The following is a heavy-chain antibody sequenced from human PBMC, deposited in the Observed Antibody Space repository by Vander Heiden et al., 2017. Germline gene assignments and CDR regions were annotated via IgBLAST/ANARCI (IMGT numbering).Heavy chain of an antibody. Sequence: QVQLVESGGGVVQPGRSLRLSCAASGFTFSSYGMHWVRQAPGKGLEWVAVIWYDGSNKYYADSVKGRFTISRDNSKNTLYLQMNSLRAEDTAVYYCASQGFYGYRFDYWGQGTLVTVSS. D-gene: IGHD5-18*01. V-gene: IGHV3-33*01. J-gene: IGHJ4*02. CDR3: ASQGFYGYRFDY. CDR2: IWYDGSNK. CDR1: GFTFSSYG.